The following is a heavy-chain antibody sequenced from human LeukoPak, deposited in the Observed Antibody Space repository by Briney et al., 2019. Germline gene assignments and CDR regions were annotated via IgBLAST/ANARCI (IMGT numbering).Heavy chain of an antibody. D-gene: IGHD3/OR15-3a*01. V-gene: IGHV3-30*14. CDR2: ISYDGSNK. J-gene: IGHJ4*02. CDR1: GFTFSSYA. CDR3: ATIGTGYYREDS. Sequence: GGSLRLSCAASGFTFSSYAMHWVRQAPGKGLEWVAVISYDGSNKYYADSVKGRFTISRDNSKNTVYLQMKSLRAEDTALYYCATIGTGYYREDSWGQGTLVTVSS.